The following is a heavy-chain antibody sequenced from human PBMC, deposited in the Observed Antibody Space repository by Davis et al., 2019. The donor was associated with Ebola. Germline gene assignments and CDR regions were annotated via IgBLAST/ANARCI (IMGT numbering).Heavy chain of an antibody. V-gene: IGHV3-74*01. J-gene: IGHJ4*02. Sequence: GESLKISCAASGFTFSRYWMHWVRQAPGKGLVYVSRISSDGGITSYADSVKGRFTISRDSSKNTLYLQMNSLRAEDTAVYYCASRRGGPQNGWDILAGYPWGQGTLVTVSS. CDR1: GFTFSRYW. D-gene: IGHD3-9*01. CDR2: ISSDGGIT. CDR3: ASRRGGPQNGWDILAGYP.